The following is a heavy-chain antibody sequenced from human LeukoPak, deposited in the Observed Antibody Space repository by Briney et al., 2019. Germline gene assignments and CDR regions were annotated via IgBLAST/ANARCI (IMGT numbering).Heavy chain of an antibody. Sequence: GGSLRLSCAASGFTFSSYGMHWVRQAPGKGLEWVAVIWYDGSNKYYADSVKGRFTISRDNSKNTLYLQMNNLRAEDTAVYYCAKGGSSSWSNWFDPWGQGTLVTVSS. D-gene: IGHD6-13*01. J-gene: IGHJ5*02. CDR2: IWYDGSNK. CDR3: AKGGSSSWSNWFDP. CDR1: GFTFSSYG. V-gene: IGHV3-30*02.